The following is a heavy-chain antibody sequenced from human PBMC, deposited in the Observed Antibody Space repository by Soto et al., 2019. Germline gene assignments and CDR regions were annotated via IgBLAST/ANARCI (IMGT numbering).Heavy chain of an antibody. Sequence: KTSETLSLTCAVSGGSISSGGYSWSWIRQPPGKGLEWIGYIYHSGSTNYNPSLKSRVTISVDTSKNQFSLKLSSVTAADTAVYYCARGWTSFSYYYYGMDVWGQGTTVTVSS. D-gene: IGHD1-1*01. V-gene: IGHV4-30-2*01. CDR2: IYHSGST. CDR1: GGSISSGGYS. J-gene: IGHJ6*02. CDR3: ARGWTSFSYYYYGMDV.